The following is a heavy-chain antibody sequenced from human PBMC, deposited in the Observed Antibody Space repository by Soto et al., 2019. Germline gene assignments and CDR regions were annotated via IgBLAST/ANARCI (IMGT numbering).Heavy chain of an antibody. CDR3: ARITAAAGTVVYYYGMDV. D-gene: IGHD6-13*01. CDR2: IYHSGST. Sequence: QVQLQESGPGLVKPSGTLSLACAVSGGSISTSNWWSWVRQPPGKGLEWIGEIYHSGSTNYNPSLKSRVTISVVKSKNQFSLKLSSVTAADTAVYYCARITAAAGTVVYYYGMDVWGQGTTVTVSS. J-gene: IGHJ6*02. CDR1: GGSISTSNW. V-gene: IGHV4-4*02.